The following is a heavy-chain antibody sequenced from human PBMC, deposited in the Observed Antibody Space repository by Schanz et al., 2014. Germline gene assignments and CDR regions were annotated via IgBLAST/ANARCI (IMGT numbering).Heavy chain of an antibody. CDR1: GFTFSTTW. CDR3: SAGVTAVDCDAIGR. CDR2: IKSKVDGGTT. J-gene: IGHJ3*01. D-gene: IGHD4-17*01. V-gene: IGHV3-15*01. Sequence: EVQLVESGGGLIKPGGSLRLSCLASGFTFSTTWMNWVRQAPGKGLEWVGRIKSKVDGGTTDNAAPVQGRFTISRDDSKNTLHLQMNSLKTEDTAVYYCSAGVTAVDCDAIGRWGQGTMVTVSS.